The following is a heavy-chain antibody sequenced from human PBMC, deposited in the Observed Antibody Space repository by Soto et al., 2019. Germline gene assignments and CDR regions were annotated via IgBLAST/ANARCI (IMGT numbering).Heavy chain of an antibody. Sequence: QVQLVQSGAEVKKPGSSVKVSCKASGGTFSSYAISWVRQAPGQGLEWMGGIIPIFGTANYAQKFQGRVTISADESTSTAYMELSSLRSEDTAVYYCALTNREGGYCSGGSCYYYGMDVWGQGTTVTVSS. CDR1: GGTFSSYA. D-gene: IGHD2-15*01. J-gene: IGHJ6*02. CDR2: IIPIFGTA. CDR3: ALTNREGGYCSGGSCYYYGMDV. V-gene: IGHV1-69*01.